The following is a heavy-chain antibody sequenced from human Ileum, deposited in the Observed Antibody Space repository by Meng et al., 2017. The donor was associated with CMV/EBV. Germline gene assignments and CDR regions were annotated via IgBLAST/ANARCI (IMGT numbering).Heavy chain of an antibody. Sequence: SGPGMVETSDTLSLPFYVSGGSISNYYWSWIRPPAGKGLEWIAHIYTSGTTNYNPSLKSRVTMSVDTSRNQFSLKLTSVTAADTAVYYCARNYGSGNWNFFHYWGQGTLVTVSS. CDR3: ARNYGSGNWNFFHY. V-gene: IGHV4-4*07. J-gene: IGHJ4*02. D-gene: IGHD3-10*01. CDR1: GGSISNYY. CDR2: IYTSGTT.